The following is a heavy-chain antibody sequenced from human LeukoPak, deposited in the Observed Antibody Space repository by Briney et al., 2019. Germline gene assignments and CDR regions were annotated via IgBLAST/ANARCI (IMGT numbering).Heavy chain of an antibody. CDR3: ARGNYFDY. D-gene: IGHD3-10*01. Sequence: GGSLRLSCAVSGFTFSSYSMRWVRQAPGKGLEWVSSITTTTYTYYAHSVKGRFTISRDNAKNSLYLQMNSLRVEDTGVYYCARGNYFDYWGQGTLVTVPS. V-gene: IGHV3-21*01. J-gene: IGHJ4*02. CDR2: ITTTTYT. CDR1: GFTFSSYS.